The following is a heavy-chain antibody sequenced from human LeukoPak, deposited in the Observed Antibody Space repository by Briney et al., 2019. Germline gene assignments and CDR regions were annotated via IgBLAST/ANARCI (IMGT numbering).Heavy chain of an antibody. CDR2: IYHSGST. CDR3: AKSNGYGLIDI. V-gene: IGHV4-4*02. J-gene: IGHJ3*02. CDR1: GGSISSSNW. Sequence: SETLSLTCAVSGGSISSSNWWSWVRQPPGKGLGWIGEIYHSGSTNYNPSLKSRVTISVDKSKNQFSLKLSSVTAADTAVYYCAKSNGYGLIDIWGQGTMVTVSS. D-gene: IGHD3-22*01.